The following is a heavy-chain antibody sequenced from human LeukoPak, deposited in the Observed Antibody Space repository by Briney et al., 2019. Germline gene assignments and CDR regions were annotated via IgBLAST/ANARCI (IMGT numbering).Heavy chain of an antibody. CDR2: IYTSGST. V-gene: IGHV4-4*07. D-gene: IGHD6-13*01. CDR1: GGSISSYY. J-gene: IGHJ3*02. Sequence: SETLSLTRTVSGGSISSYYWSWIRQPAGKGLEWIGRIYTSGSTNYNPSLKSRVTMSVDTSKNQFSLKLSSVTAADTAVYYCARGCSSSWLISGGAFDIWGQGTMVTVSS. CDR3: ARGCSSSWLISGGAFDI.